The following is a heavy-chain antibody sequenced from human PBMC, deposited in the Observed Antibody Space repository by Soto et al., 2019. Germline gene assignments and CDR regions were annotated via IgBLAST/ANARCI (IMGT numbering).Heavy chain of an antibody. J-gene: IGHJ6*02. V-gene: IGHV3-33*01. CDR1: GFTFSRYG. D-gene: IGHD3-10*01. CDR2: IWFDGSNK. CDR3: ARDQGLLWFGEGLRGMDV. Sequence: QVQLVESGGGVVQPGRSLRLSCAASGFTFSRYGMHWVRQAPGKGLEWVAVIWFDGSNKYYADSVKGRFTISRDNSKNTLYLQMNSLRAEDTAVYYCARDQGLLWFGEGLRGMDVGGQGTTVTVSS.